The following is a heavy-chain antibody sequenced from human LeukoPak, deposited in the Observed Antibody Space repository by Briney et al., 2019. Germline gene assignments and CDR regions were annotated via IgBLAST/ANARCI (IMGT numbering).Heavy chain of an antibody. V-gene: IGHV4-34*01. CDR2: INHSGST. D-gene: IGHD2-2*01. CDR3: ARGGYCSSTSCSFDY. J-gene: IGHJ4*02. CDR1: GGSFSGYY. Sequence: SETLSLTCAVYGGSFSGYYWSWIRQPPGKGPEWIGEINHSGSTNYNPSLKSRVTISVDTSKNQFSLKLSSVTAADTAVYYCARGGYCSSTSCSFDYWGQGTLVTVSS.